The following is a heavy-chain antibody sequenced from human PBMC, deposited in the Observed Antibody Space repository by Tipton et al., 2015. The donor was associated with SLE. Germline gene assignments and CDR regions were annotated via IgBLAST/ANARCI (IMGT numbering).Heavy chain of an antibody. CDR1: GGSISSHY. J-gene: IGHJ4*02. D-gene: IGHD3-22*01. CDR2: IYTSGST. Sequence: TLSLTCTVSGGSISSHYWSWIRQPPGKGLEWIGYIYTSGSTNYNPSLKSRVTISVDTSKNQFSLKLSSVTAADTAVYYCARLLFAYDSSGAYGYWGQGTLVTVSS. V-gene: IGHV4-4*09. CDR3: ARLLFAYDSSGAYGY.